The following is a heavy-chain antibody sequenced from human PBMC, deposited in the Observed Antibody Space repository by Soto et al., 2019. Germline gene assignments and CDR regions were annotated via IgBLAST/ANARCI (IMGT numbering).Heavy chain of an antibody. CDR2: TYYRSKWYN. J-gene: IGHJ6*02. D-gene: IGHD3-22*01. CDR1: GDSVSSNSAA. Sequence: SQTLSLTCAISGDSVSSNSAAWNWIRQSPSRGLEWLGRTYYRSKWYNDYAVSVKSRITINPDTSKNQFSLQLNPVTPEDTAVYYCARVPYYYDSSGYNAEYGMDVWGQGTTVTVSS. V-gene: IGHV6-1*01. CDR3: ARVPYYYDSSGYNAEYGMDV.